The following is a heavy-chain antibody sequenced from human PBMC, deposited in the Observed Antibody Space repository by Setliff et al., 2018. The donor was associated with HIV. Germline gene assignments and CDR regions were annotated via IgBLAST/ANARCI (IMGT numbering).Heavy chain of an antibody. D-gene: IGHD3-22*01. CDR3: ARVPTTDYYDGSGYHAPLWYFDV. J-gene: IGHJ2*01. CDR2: IYYSGST. CDR1: GGSISSGGYY. Sequence: PSETLSLTCAVSGGSISSGGYYWNWIRQHPGKGLEWIGTIYYSGSTYYNPSLKSRVIISVDTSKNQFSLRLSSVTVADTAVYYCARVPTTDYYDGSGYHAPLWYFDVWGRGTLVTVSS. V-gene: IGHV4-31*11.